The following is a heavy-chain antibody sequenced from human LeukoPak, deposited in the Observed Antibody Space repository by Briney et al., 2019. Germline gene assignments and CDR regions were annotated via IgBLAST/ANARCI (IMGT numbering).Heavy chain of an antibody. D-gene: IGHD3-10*01. CDR1: GFTFSSYA. Sequence: GGSLRLSCAASGFTFSSYAMSWVRQAPGKGLEWVSAISGSGGSTYYADSVKGRFTISRDTSRNTVYLQMNSLRAEDTAVYYCAKDRGHYADKWGQGTLVTVSS. CDR2: ISGSGGST. V-gene: IGHV3-23*01. J-gene: IGHJ4*02. CDR3: AKDRGHYADK.